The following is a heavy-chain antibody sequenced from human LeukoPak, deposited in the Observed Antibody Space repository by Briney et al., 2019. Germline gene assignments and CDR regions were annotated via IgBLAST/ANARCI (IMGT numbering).Heavy chain of an antibody. J-gene: IGHJ4*02. Sequence: DPSETLSLTCAVYGGSFSGYYWSWIRQPPGKGLEWIREINHSGSTNYNPSLKSRVTISVDTSKNQFSLKLSSVTAADTAVYYCARPYCSSTSCYDWDDYWGQGTLVTVSS. CDR1: GGSFSGYY. D-gene: IGHD2-2*01. CDR2: INHSGST. V-gene: IGHV4-34*01. CDR3: ARPYCSSTSCYDWDDY.